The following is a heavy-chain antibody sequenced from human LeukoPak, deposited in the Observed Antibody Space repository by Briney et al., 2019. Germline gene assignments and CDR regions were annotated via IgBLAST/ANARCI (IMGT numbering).Heavy chain of an antibody. Sequence: GGSLRLSCAPSGFTFSSYAMSWVRQAPGKGLEWVSAISGSGGSTYYADSVKGRFTISRDNSKNTLYLQMNSLRAEDTAVYYCASARDYDYVWGSVDYLGQGTLVTVSS. CDR1: GFTFSSYA. D-gene: IGHD3-16*01. CDR3: ASARDYDYVWGSVDY. V-gene: IGHV3-23*01. J-gene: IGHJ4*02. CDR2: ISGSGGST.